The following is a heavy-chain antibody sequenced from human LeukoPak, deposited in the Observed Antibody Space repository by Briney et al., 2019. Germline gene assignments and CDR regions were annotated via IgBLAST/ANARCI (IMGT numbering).Heavy chain of an antibody. CDR2: ISSSSSYI. Sequence: PGGSLRLSCAASGFTFSSYSMSWVRQAPGKGLEWVSSISSSSSYIYYADSVKGRFTISRDNAKNLLYLQMNSLRAEDTAVYYCARGRGSGVFDYWGQGTLVTVSS. CDR3: ARGRGSGVFDY. V-gene: IGHV3-21*01. J-gene: IGHJ4*02. D-gene: IGHD3-10*01. CDR1: GFTFSSYS.